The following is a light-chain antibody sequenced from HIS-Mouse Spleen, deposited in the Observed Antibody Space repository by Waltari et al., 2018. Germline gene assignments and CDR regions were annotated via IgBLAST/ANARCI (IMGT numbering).Light chain of an antibody. CDR2: AAS. Sequence: DIQLSHSPSFLSASLGDRVTITCRDSQGISSYLAWYQHKPGKAPKLLIYAASTLRSGVPSRFSGSGSGTEFTLTIRSLQPEDFATYYGQQLNSYPFTFGPGTKVDIK. CDR3: QQLNSYPFT. CDR1: QGISSY. J-gene: IGKJ3*01. V-gene: IGKV1-9*01.